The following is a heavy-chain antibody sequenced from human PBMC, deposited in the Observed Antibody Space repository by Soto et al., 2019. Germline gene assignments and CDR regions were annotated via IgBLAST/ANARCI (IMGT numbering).Heavy chain of an antibody. CDR1: EFSFSDYG. Sequence: GGSLRLSCAASEFSFSDYGMHWVRQSPGKGLEWLAVISYDGSNKYYADSVKGRFTVSRDNAKKTLYLQMSRLSVEDTAVYYCARDLLGWFDPWGQGTLVTVSS. CDR3: ARDLLGWFDP. J-gene: IGHJ5*02. D-gene: IGHD2-15*01. V-gene: IGHV3-30*03. CDR2: ISYDGSNK.